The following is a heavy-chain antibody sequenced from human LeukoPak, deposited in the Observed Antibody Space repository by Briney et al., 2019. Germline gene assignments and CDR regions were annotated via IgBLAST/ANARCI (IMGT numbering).Heavy chain of an antibody. J-gene: IGHJ4*02. CDR2: IYSGGST. CDR1: GFTVSSNY. Sequence: GGSLRLSCAASGFTVSSNYMSWVRQAPGKGLEWVSVIYSGGSTYYADSVKGRFTISRDNSKNTLYLQMNSLRAEDTAVYYCARALYSSSWPPFDYWGQGTLVTVSS. V-gene: IGHV3-53*01. CDR3: ARALYSSSWPPFDY. D-gene: IGHD6-13*01.